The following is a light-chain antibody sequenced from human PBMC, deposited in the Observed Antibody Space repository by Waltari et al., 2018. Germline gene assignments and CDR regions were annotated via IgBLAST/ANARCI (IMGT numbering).Light chain of an antibody. CDR1: QSISSW. CDR3: QQYNTYSGT. V-gene: IGKV1-5*03. CDR2: KAS. Sequence: DIQLTQSPSTLSASVGASVTITCRASQSISSWLAWYQQKPGKAPKLLIDKASSLESGVPSRFSGSGSGTEFTLTISSLQPDDFATYYCQQYNTYSGTFGQGTKVEIK. J-gene: IGKJ1*01.